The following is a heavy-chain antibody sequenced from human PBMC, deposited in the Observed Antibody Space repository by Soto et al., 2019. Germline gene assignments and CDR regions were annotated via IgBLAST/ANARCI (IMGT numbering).Heavy chain of an antibody. CDR2: INWNSDTR. CDR3: AKDPTSWGAISFFGS. V-gene: IGHV3-9*01. D-gene: IGHD3-10*01. CDR1: GFTFDDFA. Sequence: EVQLVESGGGLVQPGTSLRLSCAASGFTFDDFAMHWVRQAPGKGLEWVSSINWNSDTRAYADSVKGRFTISRDNAKNSLYLQMNSLRTEDTALYYCAKDPTSWGAISFFGSWCQGILVTVSS. J-gene: IGHJ4*02.